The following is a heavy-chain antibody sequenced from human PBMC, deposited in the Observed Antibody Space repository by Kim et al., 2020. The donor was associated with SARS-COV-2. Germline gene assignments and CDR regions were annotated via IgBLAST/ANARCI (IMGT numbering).Heavy chain of an antibody. V-gene: IGHV4-34*01. D-gene: IGHD2-21*02. CDR1: GETFSGYY. J-gene: IGHJ4*02. Sequence: SETLSLTCGVYGETFSGYYWTWIRQPPGKGLEWIGEIHHSGITNYNPSLESRVTMSVDTSKNQFSLTLTSVTAGDTAVYYCARGHLVVTAILDYWGQGSLVTVSS. CDR2: IHHSGIT. CDR3: ARGHLVVTAILDY.